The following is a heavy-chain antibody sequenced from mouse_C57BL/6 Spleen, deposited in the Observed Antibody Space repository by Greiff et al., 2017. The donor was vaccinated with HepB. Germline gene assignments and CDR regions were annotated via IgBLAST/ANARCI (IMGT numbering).Heavy chain of an antibody. CDR3: TRTLITTVVATKIPMDY. D-gene: IGHD1-1*01. Sequence: VQLQQSGAELVRPGASVTLSCKASGYTFTDYEMHWVKQTPVHGLEWIGAIDPETGGTAYNQKFKGKAILTADKSSSTAYMELRSLTSEDSAVYYCTRTLITTVVATKIPMDYWGQGTSVTVSS. CDR1: GYTFTDYE. V-gene: IGHV1-15*01. J-gene: IGHJ4*01. CDR2: IDPETGGT.